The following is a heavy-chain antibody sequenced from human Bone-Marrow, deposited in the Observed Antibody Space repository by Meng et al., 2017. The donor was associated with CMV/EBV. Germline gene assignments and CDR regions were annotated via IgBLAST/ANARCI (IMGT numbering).Heavy chain of an antibody. V-gene: IGHV1-46*01. CDR2: INPSGGST. D-gene: IGHD3-10*01. CDR3: ARGYGSGSYYAKRGRLAG. Sequence: ASVKVSCKASGYTFTSYYMHWVRQAPGQGLEWMGIINPSGGSTSYAQKFQGRVTMTRDTSISTAYMELSRLRSDDTAVYYCARGYGSGSYYAKRGRLAGWGQGTRVTGSS. J-gene: IGHJ4*02. CDR1: GYTFTSYY.